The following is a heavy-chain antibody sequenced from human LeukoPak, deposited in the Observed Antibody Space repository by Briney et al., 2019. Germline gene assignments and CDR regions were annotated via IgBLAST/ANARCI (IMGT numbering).Heavy chain of an antibody. CDR2: IYYSGST. CDR3: VVSSGSYYRSFDY. V-gene: IGHV4-31*03. J-gene: IGHJ4*02. Sequence: PSETLSLTCTVSGGSISSGGYYWSWIRQHPGKGLEWIGYIYYSGSTYYNPSLKSRVTISVDTSKNQFSLKLSSVTAADTAVYYCVVSSGSYYRSFDYWGQGTLVTVSS. CDR1: GGSISSGGYY. D-gene: IGHD3-10*01.